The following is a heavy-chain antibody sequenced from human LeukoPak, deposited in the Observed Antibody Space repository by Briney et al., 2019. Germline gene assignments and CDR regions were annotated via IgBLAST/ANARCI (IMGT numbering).Heavy chain of an antibody. CDR1: GGSISSYY. D-gene: IGHD3-22*01. J-gene: IGHJ4*02. CDR2: IYYSGST. V-gene: IGHV4-59*01. CDR3: ASTYYDSSGFDY. Sequence: SETLSLTCTVSGGSISSYYWSWIRQPAGKGLEWIGYIYYSGSTNYNPSLKSRVTISVDTSKNQFSLKLSSVTAADTAVYYCASTYYDSSGFDYWGQGTLVTVSS.